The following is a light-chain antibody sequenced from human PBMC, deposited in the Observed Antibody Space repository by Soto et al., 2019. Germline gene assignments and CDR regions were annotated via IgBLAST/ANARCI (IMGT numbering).Light chain of an antibody. Sequence: DIVLTQSPATLSLSPGDRATLSCRASQSVGTSLAWYKQQPGQAPRLLIHYAAYRASGIPERFSGSGSGTAFSLSISSLEPDDFAVYYCPHRSSWPRSFGRGTKVEV. V-gene: IGKV3-11*01. CDR1: QSVGTS. CDR3: PHRSSWPRS. CDR2: YAA. J-gene: IGKJ1*01.